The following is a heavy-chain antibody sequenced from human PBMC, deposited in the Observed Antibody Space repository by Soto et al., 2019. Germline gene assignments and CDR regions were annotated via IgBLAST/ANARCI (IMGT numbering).Heavy chain of an antibody. CDR1: GFTFSSYG. CDR2: ISYDGSNK. D-gene: IGHD3-3*01. J-gene: IGHJ6*02. V-gene: IGHV3-30*18. Sequence: LRLSCAASGFTFSSYGMHWVRQAPGKGLEWVAVISYDGSNKYYADSVKGRFTISRDNSKNTLYLQMNSLRAEDTAVYYCAKVRRFGVVIIRRQGGNYGMDVWGQGTTVTVSS. CDR3: AKVRRFGVVIIRRQGGNYGMDV.